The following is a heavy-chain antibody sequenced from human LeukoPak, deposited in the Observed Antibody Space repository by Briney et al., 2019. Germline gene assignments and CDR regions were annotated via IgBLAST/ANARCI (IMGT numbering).Heavy chain of an antibody. V-gene: IGHV1-69*04. CDR3: ARLCSDPYLCMDV. Sequence: AASVKVSCKASGGTFSSYAISWVRQAPGQGLEWMGRIIPILGIANYPQKFQGRVTITADKSTSTAYMELSSLRSEDTAVYYCARLCSDPYLCMDVWGQGTTVTVSS. J-gene: IGHJ6*02. CDR2: IIPILGIA. CDR1: GGTFSSYA. D-gene: IGHD2/OR15-2a*01.